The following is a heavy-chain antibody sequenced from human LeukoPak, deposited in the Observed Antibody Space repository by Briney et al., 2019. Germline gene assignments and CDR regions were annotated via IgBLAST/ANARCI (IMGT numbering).Heavy chain of an antibody. J-gene: IGHJ3*02. Sequence: GGSLRLSCAASGFTFSSYAMSWVRQAPGKGLEWVSAISGSGGSTYYADSVKGRFTISRDNSKNTLYLQMNSLRAEDTAIYYCAKCGLPVVVTATLGDAFDIWGQGTMVTVSS. V-gene: IGHV3-23*01. CDR2: ISGSGGST. CDR3: AKCGLPVVVTATLGDAFDI. D-gene: IGHD2-21*02. CDR1: GFTFSSYA.